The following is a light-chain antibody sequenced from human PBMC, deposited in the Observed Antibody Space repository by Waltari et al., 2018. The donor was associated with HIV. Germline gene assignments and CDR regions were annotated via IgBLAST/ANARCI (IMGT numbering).Light chain of an antibody. V-gene: IGLV2-11*01. CDR1: SRDVGGYTF. CDR2: DVT. CDR3: CSYSGSGTLYV. Sequence: QSALPQPRAVSASPGQSVIIPCTGPSRDVGGYTFVSWYQHHPGKAPKLVIADVTNRPSGVPDRFSGSKSGNTASLTISGLQAEDEADYYCCSYSGSGTLYVFGTGTEVTVL. J-gene: IGLJ1*01.